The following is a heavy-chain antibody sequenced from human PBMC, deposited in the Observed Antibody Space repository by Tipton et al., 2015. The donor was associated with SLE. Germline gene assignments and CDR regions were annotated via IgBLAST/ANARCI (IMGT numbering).Heavy chain of an antibody. V-gene: IGHV3-9*01. CDR1: GFTLNDYA. D-gene: IGHD1-1*01. CDR3: ARERRITPTGRSLYFDF. Sequence: RSLRLSCAASGFTLNDYAMHWVRQAPGKGLEWVSSMSWNGVDIGYADSVKGRFTISRDNAKNSLYLQMNSLRPEDTAVYYCARERRITPTGRSLYFDFWGQGALVTVSS. J-gene: IGHJ4*02. CDR2: MSWNGVDI.